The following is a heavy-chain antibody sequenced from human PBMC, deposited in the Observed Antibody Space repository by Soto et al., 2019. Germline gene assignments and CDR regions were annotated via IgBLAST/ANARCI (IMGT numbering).Heavy chain of an antibody. Sequence: GGSLRLSCAASGFTFSDHYMDWVRQAPGKGLEWVGRTRNKANSYTTEYAASVKGRITISRDDSKNSLYLQMNSLKTEDTAVYYCARVGSSWVGYYYGMDVWGQGTTVTVSS. V-gene: IGHV3-72*01. CDR2: TRNKANSYTT. D-gene: IGHD6-13*01. J-gene: IGHJ6*02. CDR3: ARVGSSWVGYYYGMDV. CDR1: GFTFSDHY.